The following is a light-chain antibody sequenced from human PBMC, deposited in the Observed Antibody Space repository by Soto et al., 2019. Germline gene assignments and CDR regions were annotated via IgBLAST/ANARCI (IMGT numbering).Light chain of an antibody. V-gene: IGKV3-15*01. J-gene: IGKJ4*01. CDR1: ESANSN. CDR2: GAS. CDR3: QQFQKWPLT. Sequence: EIVMTQSPATVSVSPGERATLSYRASESANSNLAWYQQKPGQAPRLLIYGASTRATGIPARFSGSGSGTEFTLTISSLQSEDFAVYYWQQFQKWPLTFGGGTNVEIK.